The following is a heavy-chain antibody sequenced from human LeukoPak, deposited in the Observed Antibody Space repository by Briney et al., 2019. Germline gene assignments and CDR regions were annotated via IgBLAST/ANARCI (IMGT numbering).Heavy chain of an antibody. V-gene: IGHV4-38-2*02. CDR3: ARGGSSWYHTLDP. Sequence: PSETLSLTCTVSGYSISSGYYWGWIRQPPGKGLEWIGSIYHSGSTYYNPSLKSRVTISVDTSKNQFSLKLSSVTAADTAVYYCARGGSSWYHTLDPWGQGTLVTVSS. D-gene: IGHD6-13*01. CDR1: GYSISSGYY. J-gene: IGHJ5*02. CDR2: IYHSGST.